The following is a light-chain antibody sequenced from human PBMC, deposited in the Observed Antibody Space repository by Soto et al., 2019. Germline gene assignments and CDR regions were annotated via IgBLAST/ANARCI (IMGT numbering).Light chain of an antibody. CDR1: QSVSSY. Sequence: EIVLTQSPATLSLSPGERATLSCRASQSVSSYLAWYQQKPGQAPRLLIYGASSRATGVPARFSGSGSGTDFTLTISSLEPEDFAVYYCQQRYNWPPITFGQGTRLEIK. CDR2: GAS. CDR3: QQRYNWPPIT. V-gene: IGKV3-11*01. J-gene: IGKJ5*01.